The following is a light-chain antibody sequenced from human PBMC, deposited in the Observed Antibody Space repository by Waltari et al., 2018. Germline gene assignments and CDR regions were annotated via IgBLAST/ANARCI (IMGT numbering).Light chain of an antibody. Sequence: SVLTQTPSVSAAPGPRVTLSCSGSTSNIGKNSVSWYQQLPGAAPKLLISDDHKRPSGTPDRFSGSKSGTSATLAITGLQTEDEADYFCGAWDGSLTLYVFGPGTRVTVL. J-gene: IGLJ1*01. V-gene: IGLV1-51*01. CDR1: TSNIGKNS. CDR3: GAWDGSLTLYV. CDR2: DDH.